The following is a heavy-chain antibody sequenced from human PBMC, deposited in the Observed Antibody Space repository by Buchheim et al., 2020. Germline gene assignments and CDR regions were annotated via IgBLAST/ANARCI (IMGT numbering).Heavy chain of an antibody. CDR2: IYHSGTT. Sequence: QVQLQQWGAGLLKPSETLSLTCAVYGGSFSGYYWSWIRQPPGKGLEWIGEIYHSGTTNYNPSLKSRVTISVDESKNQFSLKLSSVTAADTAMYYCARGREVAVAGLHWFDPWGQGT. CDR1: GGSFSGYY. V-gene: IGHV4-34*01. J-gene: IGHJ5*02. D-gene: IGHD6-19*01. CDR3: ARGREVAVAGLHWFDP.